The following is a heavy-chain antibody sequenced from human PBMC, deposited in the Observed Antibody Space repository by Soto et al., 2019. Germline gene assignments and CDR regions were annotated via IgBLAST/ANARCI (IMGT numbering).Heavy chain of an antibody. J-gene: IGHJ4*02. Sequence: ASVKVSCKASGYTFTDYYMHWVRQAPGQGLEWMGWINPNSGGTNYAQKFQGRVTMTRDTSISTAYLELSRLRSDDTAVYYCARVDTIFGVVITYFDYWGQGTLVTVSS. V-gene: IGHV1-2*02. CDR3: ARVDTIFGVVITYFDY. CDR1: GYTFTDYY. CDR2: INPNSGGT. D-gene: IGHD3-3*01.